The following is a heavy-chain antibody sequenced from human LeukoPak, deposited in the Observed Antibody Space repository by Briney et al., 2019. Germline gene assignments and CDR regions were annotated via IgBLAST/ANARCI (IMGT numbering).Heavy chain of an antibody. Sequence: ASVKVSCKASGYTFTGYYMHWVRQAPGQGLEWMGWINPNSGGTNYAQNFQGRVTMTRDTSISTAYMELSRLRSDDTAVYYCARTPTTVTTWDHWGQGTLVTVSS. J-gene: IGHJ4*02. V-gene: IGHV1-2*02. CDR3: ARTPTTVTTWDH. D-gene: IGHD4-17*01. CDR1: GYTFTGYY. CDR2: INPNSGGT.